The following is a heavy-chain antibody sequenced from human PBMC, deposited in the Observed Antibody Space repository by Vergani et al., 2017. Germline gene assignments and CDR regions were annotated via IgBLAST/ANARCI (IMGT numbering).Heavy chain of an antibody. J-gene: IGHJ3*02. D-gene: IGHD3-22*01. CDR1: GGSISSSSYY. CDR3: ATWPTYYYDSSGPHGAFDI. V-gene: IGHV4-39*07. Sequence: QLQLQESGPGLVKPSETLSLTCTVSGGSISSSSYYWGWIRQPPGKGLEWLGSIYYSGSTYYNPSLKSRFTISVDTSKNQFSLKLCAVTAAATAVYSCATWPTYYYDSSGPHGAFDIWGQGTMVTVSA. CDR2: IYYSGST.